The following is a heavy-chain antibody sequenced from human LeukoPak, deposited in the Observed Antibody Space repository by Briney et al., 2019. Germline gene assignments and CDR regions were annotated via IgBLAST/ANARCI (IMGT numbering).Heavy chain of an antibody. CDR2: ISSSSSYI. D-gene: IGHD5-24*01. CDR3: ARDVGDGYNHQEIDY. V-gene: IGHV3-21*01. J-gene: IGHJ4*02. CDR1: RFTFSSYK. Sequence: GGSLRLSCAASRFTFSSYKVNWVRQAPGKGLEWVSSISSSSSYIYYADSVKGRFTISRDNAKNSLYLQMNSLRAEDTAVYYCARDVGDGYNHQEIDYWGQGTLVTVSS.